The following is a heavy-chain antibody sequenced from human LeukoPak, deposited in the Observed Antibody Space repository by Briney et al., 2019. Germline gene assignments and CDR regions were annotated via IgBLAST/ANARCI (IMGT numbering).Heavy chain of an antibody. CDR1: GFTFSSYG. Sequence: GGSLRLSCAASGFTFSSYGMHWVRQAPGKGLEWVAVISYDGSNKYYADSVKGRFTISRDNSKNTLYLQMNSLRAEDTAVYYCAKDYGPDNIGGFDPWGQGTLVTVSS. D-gene: IGHD2/OR15-2a*01. J-gene: IGHJ5*02. CDR3: AKDYGPDNIGGFDP. CDR2: ISYDGSNK. V-gene: IGHV3-30*18.